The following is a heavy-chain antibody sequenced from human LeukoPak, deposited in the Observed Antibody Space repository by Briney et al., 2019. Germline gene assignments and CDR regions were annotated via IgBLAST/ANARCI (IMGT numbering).Heavy chain of an antibody. J-gene: IGHJ4*02. D-gene: IGHD6-19*01. Sequence: PGGSLRLSCAASGFTFSGSAMHWVRQASGKGLEWVGRIRSKANSYATAYAASVKGRFTISRDDSKNTAYLQMNSLKTEDTAVYYCTRHGGIAVAGASSDYWGQGTLVTVSS. CDR1: GFTFSGSA. CDR3: TRHGGIAVAGASSDY. V-gene: IGHV3-73*01. CDR2: IRSKANSYAT.